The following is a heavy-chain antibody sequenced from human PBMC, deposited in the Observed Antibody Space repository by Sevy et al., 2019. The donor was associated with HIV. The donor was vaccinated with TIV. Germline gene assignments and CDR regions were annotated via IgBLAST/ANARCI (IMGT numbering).Heavy chain of an antibody. CDR1: GFTPSTYG. V-gene: IGHV3-33*01. CDR3: ARDPRMYGDYLLAYFDY. D-gene: IGHD2-8*01. CDR2: IGYDGSNK. J-gene: IGHJ4*02. Sequence: GGSLRLSCAASGFTPSTYGMHWVRQAPGKGLEWVAVIGYDGSNKYYADSVRGRFTISRDNSKNTLFLQMDSLRAEDTAVYYCARDPRMYGDYLLAYFDYWGQRTLVTVSS.